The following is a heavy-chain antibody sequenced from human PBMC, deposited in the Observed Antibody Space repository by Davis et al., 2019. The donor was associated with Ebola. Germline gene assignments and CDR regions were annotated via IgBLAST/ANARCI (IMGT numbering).Heavy chain of an antibody. Sequence: ASVKVSCKASGYTFTSYYMHWVRQAPGQGLEWMGIINPSGGSTSYAQKFQGRVTMTRDTSTSTVYMELSSLRSEDTAVYYCAKDGAVTCGMDVWGQGTTVTVSS. CDR1: GYTFTSYY. J-gene: IGHJ6*02. V-gene: IGHV1-46*01. CDR2: INPSGGST. D-gene: IGHD4-17*01. CDR3: AKDGAVTCGMDV.